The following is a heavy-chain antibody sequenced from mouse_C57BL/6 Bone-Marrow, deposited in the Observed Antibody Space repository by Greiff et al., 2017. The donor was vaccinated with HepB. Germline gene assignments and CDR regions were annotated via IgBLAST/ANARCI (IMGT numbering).Heavy chain of an antibody. J-gene: IGHJ2*01. V-gene: IGHV1-22*01. CDR1: GYTFTDYN. Sequence: VHVKQSGPELVKPGASVKMSCKASGYTFTDYNMHWVKQSHGKSLEWIGYINPNNGGTSYNQKFKGKATLTVNKSSSTAYMELRSLTSEDSAVYYCARFGGKRGRDYWGQGTTLTVSS. D-gene: IGHD1-1*02. CDR2: INPNNGGT. CDR3: ARFGGKRGRDY.